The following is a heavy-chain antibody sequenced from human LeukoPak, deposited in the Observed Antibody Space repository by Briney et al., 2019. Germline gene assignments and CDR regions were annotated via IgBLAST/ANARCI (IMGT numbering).Heavy chain of an antibody. CDR2: INHSGST. CDR3: ARGVIAVAGKFDY. V-gene: IGHV4-34*01. J-gene: IGHJ4*02. D-gene: IGHD6-19*01. CDR1: GGSFSGYY. Sequence: PSETLSLTCAVYGGSFSGYYWGWIRQPPGKGLEWIGEINHSGSTNYNPSLKSRVTISVDRSKNQFSLKLSSVTAADTAVYYCARGVIAVAGKFDYWGQGTLVTVSS.